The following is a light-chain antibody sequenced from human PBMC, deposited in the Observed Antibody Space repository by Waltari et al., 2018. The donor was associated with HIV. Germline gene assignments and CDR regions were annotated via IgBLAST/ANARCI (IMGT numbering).Light chain of an antibody. J-gene: IGLJ2*01. Sequence: QSVLTQPPSASGTPGQRVTISCSGSRSNIGSNFVYWYQQLPGMAPKLLIYRNNHRPAGVPDRFSGYKSGTAASLAISVLQSEDGADYYCAVWDDSLTGHVVFGGGTKLTVL. CDR2: RNN. CDR3: AVWDDSLTGHVV. CDR1: RSNIGSNF. V-gene: IGLV1-47*01.